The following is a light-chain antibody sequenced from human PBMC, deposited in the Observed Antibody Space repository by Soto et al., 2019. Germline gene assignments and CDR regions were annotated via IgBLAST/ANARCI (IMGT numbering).Light chain of an antibody. J-gene: IGLJ2*01. CDR1: TGAVTSGHY. V-gene: IGLV7-46*01. CDR2: DTT. CDR3: LLVYSGTVI. Sequence: QAVVTQEPSLTVSPGGTVTLTCGSSTGAVTSGHYPYWFQQKPGQAPKTLIYDTTNKQSWSPARFSDSLLGDKAALTLSGAQPEDEADYYCLLVYSGTVIFGGGTQLTVL.